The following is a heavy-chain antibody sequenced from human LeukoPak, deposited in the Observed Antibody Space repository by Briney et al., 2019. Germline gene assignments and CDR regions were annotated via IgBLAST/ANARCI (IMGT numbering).Heavy chain of an antibody. D-gene: IGHD3-10*01. Sequence: GGSLRLSCAASGFTFDDYAMHWVRQAPGKGLEWVSGISWNSGSIGYADSVKGRFTISRDNAKNSLYLQMNSLRAEDTALYYCAKGAYYGSGSYSYFDYWGQGTLVTVSS. CDR3: AKGAYYGSGSYSYFDY. CDR1: GFTFDDYA. CDR2: ISWNSGSI. J-gene: IGHJ4*02. V-gene: IGHV3-9*01.